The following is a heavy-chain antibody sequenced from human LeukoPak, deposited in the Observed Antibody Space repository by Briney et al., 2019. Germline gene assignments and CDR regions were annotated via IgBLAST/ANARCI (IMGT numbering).Heavy chain of an antibody. CDR1: GFTFIIVW. CDR2: IKQDGSAR. V-gene: IGHV3-7*01. J-gene: IGHJ4*02. D-gene: IGHD3-22*01. CDR3: ATSYDSSGNN. Sequence: GGSLRLSCAASGFTFIIVWMSSVRQAAGKGLEWVANIKQDGSARYDVDSVKGRFTVSRDNARNSLYLEMTNLRAEDTAIYYSATSYDSSGNNWGQGTLVTVSS.